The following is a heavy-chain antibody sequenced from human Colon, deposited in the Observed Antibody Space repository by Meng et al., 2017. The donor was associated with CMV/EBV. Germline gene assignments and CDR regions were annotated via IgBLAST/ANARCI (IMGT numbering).Heavy chain of an antibody. CDR2: MSYDESKT. CDR1: GFTFSNAW. J-gene: IGHJ6*02. CDR3: ARPRGTYYYDSGMDV. D-gene: IGHD3-22*01. Sequence: GGSLRLSCAASGFTFSNAWMNWVRQAPGKGLEWVALMSYDESKTYYADSVQGRFTISRDISENTLYLEMNNLTPEDTAVYYCARPRGTYYYDSGMDVWGQGTTVTVSS. V-gene: IGHV3-30*03.